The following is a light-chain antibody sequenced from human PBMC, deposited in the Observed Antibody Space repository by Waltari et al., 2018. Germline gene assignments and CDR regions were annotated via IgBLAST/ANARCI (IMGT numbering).Light chain of an antibody. V-gene: IGLV2-11*01. J-gene: IGLJ1*01. CDR1: SSAVCGYNY. Sequence: QSALTQPRSVSGSPGQSVTISCTGTSSAVCGYNYVPWYQQHPGKAPKLMIYDVSKRPSGVPDRFSGSKSGNTASLTTSGLQAEDEADYYCCSYAGSYTDVFGTGTKVTVL. CDR3: CSYAGSYTDV. CDR2: DVS.